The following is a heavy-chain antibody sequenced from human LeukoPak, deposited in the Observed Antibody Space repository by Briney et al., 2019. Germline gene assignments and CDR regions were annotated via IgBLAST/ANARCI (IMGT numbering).Heavy chain of an antibody. CDR3: TTDSLLWFGEAFDI. J-gene: IGHJ3*02. Sequence: AGSLRLSCAASGXTFSNAWMSWVRQAPGKGLEWVGRIKSKTDGGTTDYAAPVKGRFTISRDDSKNTLYLQMNSLKTEDTAVYYCTTDSLLWFGEAFDIWGQGTMVTVSS. CDR1: GXTFSNAW. CDR2: IKSKTDGGTT. D-gene: IGHD3-10*01. V-gene: IGHV3-15*01.